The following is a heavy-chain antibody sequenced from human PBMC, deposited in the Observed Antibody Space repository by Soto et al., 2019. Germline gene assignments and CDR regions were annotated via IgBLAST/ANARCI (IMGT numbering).Heavy chain of an antibody. CDR1: GYIFTSCA. Sequence: GASVKVSCKASGYIFTSCAMRWVRQAPGQRLEWMGWINAGNGNTRYSQKFQGRVTITSDTSASTAYMEVSSLRSEDTAVYYCARVGLVGADEVGYLDYWGQGTLVTVSS. V-gene: IGHV1-3*01. J-gene: IGHJ4*02. D-gene: IGHD2-15*01. CDR2: INAGNGNT. CDR3: ARVGLVGADEVGYLDY.